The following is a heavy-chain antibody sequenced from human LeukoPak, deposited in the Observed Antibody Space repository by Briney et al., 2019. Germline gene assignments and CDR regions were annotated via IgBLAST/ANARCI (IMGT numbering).Heavy chain of an antibody. CDR3: ARLDTIFGVAKGFDY. D-gene: IGHD3-3*01. J-gene: IGHJ4*02. CDR2: IYTSGST. Sequence: ETLSLTCTVSGGSISSYYRSWIRQPAGKGLEWIGRIYTSGSTNYNPSLKSRVTISVDTSKNQFSLKLTSVTAADTALYYCARLDTIFGVAKGFDYWGQGTLVTVSS. CDR1: GGSISSYY. V-gene: IGHV4-4*07.